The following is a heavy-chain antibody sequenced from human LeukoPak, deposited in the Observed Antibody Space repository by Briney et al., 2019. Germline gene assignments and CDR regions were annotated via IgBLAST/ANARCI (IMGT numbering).Heavy chain of an antibody. D-gene: IGHD3-10*01. CDR2: INHSGST. J-gene: IGHJ4*02. CDR1: GGSFSGYY. CDR3: ARARRYYGSGSPGDY. V-gene: IGHV4-34*01. Sequence: SETLSLTCAVYGGSFSGYYWSWIRQPPGKGLEWIGEINHSGSTNYNPSLKSRVTISVDTSKNRFSLKLSSVTAADTAVYYCARARRYYGSGSPGDYWGQGTLVTVSS.